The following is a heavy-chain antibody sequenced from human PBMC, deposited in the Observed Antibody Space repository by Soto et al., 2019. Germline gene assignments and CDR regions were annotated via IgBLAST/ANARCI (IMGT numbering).Heavy chain of an antibody. CDR3: ARLLFAAAGNDYYYYGMDV. CDR2: IYYSGST. J-gene: IGHJ6*02. D-gene: IGHD6-13*01. Sequence: SETLSLTCAVYGGAFSGYYWTWVRQTPGKGLEWIGGIYYSGSTYYNPSLKSRVTISVDTSKNQFSLKLSSVTAADTAVYYCARLLFAAAGNDYYYYGMDVWGQGTTVTVSS. CDR1: GGAFSGYY. V-gene: IGHV4-34*01.